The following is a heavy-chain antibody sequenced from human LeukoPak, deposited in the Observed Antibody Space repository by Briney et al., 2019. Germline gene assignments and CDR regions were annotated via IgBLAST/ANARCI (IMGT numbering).Heavy chain of an antibody. Sequence: ASVKVSCKASGYTFTSYDINWVRQATGQGLEWMGWMNPNSGNTGYAQKFQGRVTMTRNTSISTAYMELSSLRSEDTAVYYCARVSEADYDFWSGYPESHDMDVWGEGTTVTVSS. CDR3: ARVSEADYDFWSGYPESHDMDV. CDR1: GYTFTSYD. D-gene: IGHD3-3*01. J-gene: IGHJ6*03. CDR2: MNPNSGNT. V-gene: IGHV1-8*01.